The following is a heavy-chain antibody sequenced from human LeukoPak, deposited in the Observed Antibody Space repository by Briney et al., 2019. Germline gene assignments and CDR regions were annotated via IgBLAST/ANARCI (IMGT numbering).Heavy chain of an antibody. V-gene: IGHV3-11*04. Sequence: GGSLRLSCAASGFTFSDYYMSWIRQAPGKGLEWVSTISPSGNYIFYADSLQGRFTISRDNAKNSLYLQMNSLRAEDTAVYYCASIGDPFDYWGQGALVTVSS. CDR1: GFTFSDYY. CDR3: ASIGDPFDY. J-gene: IGHJ4*02. D-gene: IGHD4-17*01. CDR2: ISPSGNYI.